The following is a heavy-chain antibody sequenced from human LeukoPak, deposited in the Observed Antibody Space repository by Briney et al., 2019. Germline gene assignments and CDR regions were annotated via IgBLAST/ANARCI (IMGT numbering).Heavy chain of an antibody. CDR3: AKDHRFGSGYSAIDY. J-gene: IGHJ4*02. V-gene: IGHV3-23*01. CDR1: GFTFRSYA. Sequence: GGSLRLSCAASGFTFRSYAMSWVRQAPGKGLEWVSAIGGSGGNTYYADSVKGRFTISRDNSKNTLYLQMNSLRAEDTAVYYCAKDHRFGSGYSAIDYWGQGTLVTVSS. D-gene: IGHD3-22*01. CDR2: IGGSGGNT.